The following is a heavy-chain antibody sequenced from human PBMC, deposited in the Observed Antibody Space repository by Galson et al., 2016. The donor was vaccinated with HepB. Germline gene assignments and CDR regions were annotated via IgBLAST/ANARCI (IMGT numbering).Heavy chain of an antibody. CDR2: VYYSGST. Sequence: ETLSLTCTVSGGSVNSDSYYWSWVRQSPGKGLEWIGYVYYSGSTNYSPSLRSRVTISLDTSKNQFSLRLRSVTAADTAIYYCARALEYGSRNYYDYYAMDVWGPGTTVIVSS. CDR3: ARALEYGSRNYYDYYAMDV. J-gene: IGHJ6*02. D-gene: IGHD4-17*01. CDR1: GGSVNSDSYY. V-gene: IGHV4-61*01.